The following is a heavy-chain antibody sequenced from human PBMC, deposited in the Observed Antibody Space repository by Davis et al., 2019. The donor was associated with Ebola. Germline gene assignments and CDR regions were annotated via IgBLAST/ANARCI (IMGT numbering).Heavy chain of an antibody. CDR3: ARGDSYYDPSGYYAGPEAPDH. CDR1: GGFVSSGGYS. J-gene: IGHJ4*02. V-gene: IGHV4-30-4*07. D-gene: IGHD3-22*01. CDR2: YYYTGTM. Sequence: SETLSLTCAVSGGFVSSGGYSWSWIRQPPGKGLEWIGYYYYTGTMYYNPSLKSRVTISVDTSKNQFSLKLSSVTAADTAVYYCARGDSYYDPSGYYAGPEAPDHWGQGTLVSVSS.